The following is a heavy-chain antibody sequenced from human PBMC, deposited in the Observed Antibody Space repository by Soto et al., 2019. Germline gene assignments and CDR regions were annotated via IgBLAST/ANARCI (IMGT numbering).Heavy chain of an antibody. D-gene: IGHD2-2*01. Sequence: ASVKVSCKASGYTFTSYAMHWVRQAPGQRLEWMGWINAGNGNTKYSQKFQGRVTITRDTSASTAYMELSSLRSEDTAVYYCAREGYCSSTSCYDFYYYYYMDVWGKGTTVTVS. CDR3: AREGYCSSTSCYDFYYYYYMDV. CDR1: GYTFTSYA. V-gene: IGHV1-3*01. J-gene: IGHJ6*03. CDR2: INAGNGNT.